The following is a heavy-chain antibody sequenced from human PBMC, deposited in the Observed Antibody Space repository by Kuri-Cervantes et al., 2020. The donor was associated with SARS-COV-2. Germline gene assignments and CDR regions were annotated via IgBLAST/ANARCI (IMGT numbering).Heavy chain of an antibody. Sequence: SLKISCAASGFTFSDYYMSWVRQAPGKGLEWVSYISSSGSTIYYADSVKGRFTISRDNAKNSLYLQMNSLRAEDTAVYYCARAPTVTLDYWGQGTLVTVSS. J-gene: IGHJ4*02. CDR2: ISSSGSTI. V-gene: IGHV3-11*04. D-gene: IGHD4-17*01. CDR1: GFTFSDYY. CDR3: ARAPTVTLDY.